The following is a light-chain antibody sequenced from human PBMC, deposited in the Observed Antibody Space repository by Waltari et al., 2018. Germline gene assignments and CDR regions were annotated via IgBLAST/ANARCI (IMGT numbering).Light chain of an antibody. CDR3: QQSYRTPYT. CDR1: QTIISY. V-gene: IGKV1-39*01. Sequence: DIQMTQSPSSLSASVGDTVTITCRASQTIISYLRWYQQRPGKAPKLLIYAASTLQSEVPARFSGSGSGTDFTLTISSLQPEDFASYYCQQSYRTPYTFGQGTKLESK. CDR2: AAS. J-gene: IGKJ2*01.